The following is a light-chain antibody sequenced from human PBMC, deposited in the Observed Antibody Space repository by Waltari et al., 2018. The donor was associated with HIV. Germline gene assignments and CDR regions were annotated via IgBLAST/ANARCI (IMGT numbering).Light chain of an antibody. CDR1: SSDFRGYNY. CDR3: CSYERTYSYYA. Sequence: QSALTQPRSVSGSPGQSVTISCTGTSSDFRGYNYVSWYHQPPGKAPKVLIYDASGRPSGFPYRFSASNSGYTASLTISGLQAEDEGDYFCCSYERTYSYYAFGTGTKVTVL. V-gene: IGLV2-11*01. CDR2: DAS. J-gene: IGLJ1*01.